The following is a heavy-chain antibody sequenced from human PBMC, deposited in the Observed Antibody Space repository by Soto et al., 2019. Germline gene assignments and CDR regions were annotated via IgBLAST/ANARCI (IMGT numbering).Heavy chain of an antibody. D-gene: IGHD5-12*01. CDR1: GDSISSSSYY. CDR2: LYYSGST. J-gene: IGHJ3*02. V-gene: IGHV4-39*01. CDR3: ANLVLWGYSGYDRAFDI. Sequence: QLQLQESGPGLVKPSETLSLTCTVSGDSISSSSYYLGWVSKPPGKGLEWIGSLYYSGSTYYNPSLKIRVTMAGDTSKNQLSMQLSSVTAADTAVYYCANLVLWGYSGYDRAFDIWGQGTMVTVSS.